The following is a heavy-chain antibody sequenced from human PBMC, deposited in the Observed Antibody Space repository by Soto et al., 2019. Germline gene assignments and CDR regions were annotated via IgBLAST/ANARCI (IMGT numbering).Heavy chain of an antibody. J-gene: IGHJ4*02. CDR3: ASGSSFTDYYFDY. CDR2: VSYDGSIK. Sequence: QVQLVESGGGMVQPGRSLRLSCAASGFTFSSYAMHWVRQAPGKGLAWVTIVSYDGSIKYYADSVKGRFTISRDNSKNTLDPQMNSLRAEVTAVYYCASGSSFTDYYFDYWGQGTLVNVSS. V-gene: IGHV3-30-3*01. D-gene: IGHD6-6*01. CDR1: GFTFSSYA.